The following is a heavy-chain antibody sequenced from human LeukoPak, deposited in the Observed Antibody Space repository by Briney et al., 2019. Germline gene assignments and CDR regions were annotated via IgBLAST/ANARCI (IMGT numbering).Heavy chain of an antibody. D-gene: IGHD3-10*02. CDR2: IKTKTDGGTT. J-gene: IGHJ2*01. Sequence: GGSLRLSCAASGFIFSSAWMSWVRQAPGKGLEWVGHIKTKTDGGTTDYAAPVKGRFTISRDDSKNTVYLQMNSLRAEDTAVYYCVAGDYYGREHFDLWGRGTLVTVSS. CDR1: GFIFSSAW. V-gene: IGHV3-15*01. CDR3: VAGDYYGREHFDL.